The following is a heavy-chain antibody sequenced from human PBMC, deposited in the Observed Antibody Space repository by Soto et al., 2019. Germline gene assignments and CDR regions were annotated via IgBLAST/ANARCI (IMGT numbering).Heavy chain of an antibody. J-gene: IGHJ6*02. CDR1: GFTVSSYA. D-gene: IGHD2-2*01. V-gene: IGHV3-23*01. CDR2: IGESGTPT. CDR3: ARYIPGVRYYGMDV. Sequence: GGSLRLSCAASGFTVSSYAMKWVRQAPGKGLEWVSLIGESGTPTYYADSVKGRFTISRDNSGNTLFLEMYSLRAEDTAVYYCARYIPGVRYYGMDVWGQGTTVTVSS.